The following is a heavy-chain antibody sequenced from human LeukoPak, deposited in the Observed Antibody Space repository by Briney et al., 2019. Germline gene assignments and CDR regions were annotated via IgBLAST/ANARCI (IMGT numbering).Heavy chain of an antibody. CDR1: GYTFSTSG. V-gene: IGHV1-18*01. Sequence: ASVKVSCKTSGYTFSTSGISWVRQAPGQGLEWMGWISVYNGNTNYTQKFQDRVTMTTDISTSTAYMELSRLRSDDTAVYYCARDSVIHYYGDLRGVDYWGQGTLVTVSS. D-gene: IGHD4-17*01. CDR2: ISVYNGNT. CDR3: ARDSVIHYYGDLRGVDY. J-gene: IGHJ4*02.